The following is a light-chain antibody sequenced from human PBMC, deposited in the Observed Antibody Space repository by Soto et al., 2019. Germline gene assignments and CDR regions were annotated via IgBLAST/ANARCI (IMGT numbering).Light chain of an antibody. CDR1: QSVSSY. Sequence: LTQSPASLSLSIGERVTISCRASQSVSSYLVWYQQKPGQAPRLLIYDASNRATGIPARFSGSGSGTDFSLTISSLEPEDVAVYYCQQRSQWPPMTFGQGTRLEIK. CDR2: DAS. J-gene: IGKJ5*01. V-gene: IGKV3-11*01. CDR3: QQRSQWPPMT.